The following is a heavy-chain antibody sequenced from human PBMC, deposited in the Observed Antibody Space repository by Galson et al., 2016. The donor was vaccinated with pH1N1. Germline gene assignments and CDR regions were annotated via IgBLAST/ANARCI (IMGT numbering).Heavy chain of an antibody. Sequence: SVKVSCKASRDTFINYAFSWVRQAPGKGLEWMGGIIPILGALNYAQNFQGRVTISTDKSTTTAYMELTGLTSGDTAIYYCARMSSGYNTIDSWGQGTLITVSS. V-gene: IGHV1-69*10. CDR3: ARMSSGYNTIDS. J-gene: IGHJ4*02. CDR2: IIPILGAL. D-gene: IGHD6-25*01. CDR1: RDTFINYA.